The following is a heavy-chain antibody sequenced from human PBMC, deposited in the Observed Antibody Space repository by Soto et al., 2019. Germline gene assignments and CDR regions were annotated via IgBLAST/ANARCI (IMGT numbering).Heavy chain of an antibody. CDR1: GLTFSKYR. CDR2: VSYDGSNK. D-gene: IGHD2-15*01. V-gene: IGHV3-30-3*01. J-gene: IGHJ6*02. Sequence: GGSLRLSCAASGLTFSKYRIHWVRQAPGKGLEWVAVVSYDGSNKYYADSGKGRLTISRDNSKNTLYLQMNSLRAEDTAVYYSARPRSQYCSGVTCYGMDVWGQGTTVTVSS. CDR3: ARPRSQYCSGVTCYGMDV.